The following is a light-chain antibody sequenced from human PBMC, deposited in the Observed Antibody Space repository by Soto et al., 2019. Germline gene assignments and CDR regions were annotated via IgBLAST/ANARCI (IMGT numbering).Light chain of an antibody. V-gene: IGLV1-47*01. CDR2: RNN. CDR1: SSNIGSNY. Sequence: QSVLTQPPSASGTPGQRVTISCSGSSSNIGSNYVYWYQQLPGTAPKLLIYRNNQRPSGVPDRFSGSKSGTSASLAISGLRSEDEAGDYCAAWDDSLSGPVFGGGTKLTVL. J-gene: IGLJ2*01. CDR3: AAWDDSLSGPV.